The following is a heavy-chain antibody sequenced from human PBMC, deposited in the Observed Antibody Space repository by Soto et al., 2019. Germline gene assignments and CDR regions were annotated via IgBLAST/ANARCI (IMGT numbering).Heavy chain of an antibody. CDR3: ARDRSMKEVASWFYF. D-gene: IGHD6-6*01. Sequence: EVHLLESGGVLVQPGESLRLSCAASGFTFSNYAMSWVRQAPGKGLEWVSTISGSGGTTYYADSVKGRFTISRDNSKNTLYLQMKSLSADDTALYYGARDRSMKEVASWFYFWGQGTLVTFSS. CDR1: GFTFSNYA. CDR2: ISGSGGTT. V-gene: IGHV3-23*01. J-gene: IGHJ4*02.